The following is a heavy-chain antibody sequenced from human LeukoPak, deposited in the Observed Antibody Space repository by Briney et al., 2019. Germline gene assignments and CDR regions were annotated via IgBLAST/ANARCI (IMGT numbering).Heavy chain of an antibody. Sequence: GGSLRLSCAASGFTVSSNYMSWVRQAPGKGLEWVSIIYSGGSTYYADSVKGRFTISRDNSKNTLYLQMHSLRTEDTAVYLCAKDILSWSSGYPENVGFDYWGQGTLVTVSS. J-gene: IGHJ4*02. D-gene: IGHD3-22*01. V-gene: IGHV3-53*05. CDR1: GFTVSSNY. CDR3: AKDILSWSSGYPENVGFDY. CDR2: IYSGGST.